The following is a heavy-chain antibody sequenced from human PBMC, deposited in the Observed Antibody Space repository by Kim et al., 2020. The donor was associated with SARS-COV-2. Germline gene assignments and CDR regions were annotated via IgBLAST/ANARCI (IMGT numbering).Heavy chain of an antibody. CDR2: INPSGGST. V-gene: IGHV1-46*01. D-gene: IGHD3-10*01. J-gene: IGHJ6*02. CDR1: GYTFTSYY. Sequence: ASVKVSCKASGYTFTSYYMHWVRQAPGQGLEWMGIINPSGGSTSYAQKFQGRVTMTRDTSTSTVYMELSSLRSEDTAVYYCARDITMVRGADRDDYYYYGMDVWGQGTTVTVSS. CDR3: ARDITMVRGADRDDYYYYGMDV.